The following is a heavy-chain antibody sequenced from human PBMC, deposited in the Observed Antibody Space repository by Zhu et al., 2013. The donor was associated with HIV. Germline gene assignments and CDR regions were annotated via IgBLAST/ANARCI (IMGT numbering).Heavy chain of an antibody. CDR1: GGSFRNYA. CDR3: ARGRTFYGSGVIDLSYYYSMEV. CDR2: IIPVFGAA. D-gene: IGHD3-10*01. Sequence: QVQLVQSGAEVKRPGSPVKVSCKAPGGSFRNYAFTWVRQAPGHGLEWMGGIIPVFGAANYPQRFQGRVTVTADDSTNTVYMELSSLRSDDTAVYYCARGRTFYGSGVIDLSYYYSMEVWGEGTTVTVS. V-gene: IGHV1-69*01. J-gene: IGHJ6*03.